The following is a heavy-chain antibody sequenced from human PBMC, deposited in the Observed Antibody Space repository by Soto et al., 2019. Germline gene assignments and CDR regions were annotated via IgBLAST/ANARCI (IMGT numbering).Heavy chain of an antibody. V-gene: IGHV4-39*02. CDR1: GASLSSNNYY. D-gene: IGHD3-3*01. Sequence: QMQMQESGPGLVKPSETLTLTCPVSGASLSSNNYYWGWIRQPPGKGPEWIGSIYYSGSAYYNPSLKNRATIAVDAPPQHFSPELRSVTPADTAVYYCARGERRSIIGASVPEYWGQGMLVTVSS. CDR2: IYYSGSA. CDR3: ARGERRSIIGASVPEY. J-gene: IGHJ1*01.